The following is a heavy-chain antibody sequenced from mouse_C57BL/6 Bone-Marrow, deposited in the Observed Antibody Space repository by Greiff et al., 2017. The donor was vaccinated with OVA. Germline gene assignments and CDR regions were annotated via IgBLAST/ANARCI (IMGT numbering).Heavy chain of an antibody. V-gene: IGHV1-80*01. CDR1: GYAFSSYW. CDR2: IYPGDGDT. Sequence: VKVVESGAELVKPGASVKISCKASGYAFSSYWMNWVKQRPGKGLEWIGQIYPGDGDTNYNGKFKGKATLTADKSSSTAYMQLSSLTSEDSAVYFCARSILRYLWFAYWGQGTLVTVSA. CDR3: ARSILRYLWFAY. J-gene: IGHJ3*01. D-gene: IGHD1-1*01.